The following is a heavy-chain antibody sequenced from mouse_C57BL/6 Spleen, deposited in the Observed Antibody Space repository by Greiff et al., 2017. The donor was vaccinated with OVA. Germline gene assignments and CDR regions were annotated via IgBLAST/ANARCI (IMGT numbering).Heavy chain of an antibody. V-gene: IGHV5-9*01. Sequence: EVHLVESGGGLVKPGGSLKLSCAASGFTFSSYTMSWVRQTPEKRLEWVATISGGGGNTYYPDSVKGRFTISRDNAKTTLYLQMSSLRSEDTALYYCARQGLITFYFDYWGQGTTLTVSS. J-gene: IGHJ2*01. CDR1: GFTFSSYT. CDR2: ISGGGGNT. CDR3: ARQGLITFYFDY. D-gene: IGHD1-1*01.